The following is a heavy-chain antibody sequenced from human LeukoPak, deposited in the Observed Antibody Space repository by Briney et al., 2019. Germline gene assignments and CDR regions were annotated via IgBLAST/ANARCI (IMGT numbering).Heavy chain of an antibody. D-gene: IGHD5-24*01. Sequence: ASVKVSCKASGGTFSSYAISWVRQAPGQGLEWMGGTIPIFGTANYAQKFQGRVTITADKSTSTAYMELSSLRSEDTAVYYCARDPRRDGYNIFDYWGQGTLVTVSS. CDR2: TIPIFGTA. CDR3: ARDPRRDGYNIFDY. J-gene: IGHJ4*02. CDR1: GGTFSSYA. V-gene: IGHV1-69*06.